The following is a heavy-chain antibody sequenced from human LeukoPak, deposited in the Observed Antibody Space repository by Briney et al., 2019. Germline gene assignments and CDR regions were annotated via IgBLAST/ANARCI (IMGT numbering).Heavy chain of an antibody. CDR2: INHSGST. Sequence: SETLSLTCAVYGGSLSGYYWSWIRQPPGKGLEWIGEINHSGSTNYNPSLKSRVTISVDTSKNQFSLKLSSVTAADTAVYYCARGRTSYSSSWFDPWGQGTLVTVSS. CDR1: GGSLSGYY. CDR3: ARGRTSYSSSWFDP. D-gene: IGHD6-13*01. J-gene: IGHJ5*02. V-gene: IGHV4-34*01.